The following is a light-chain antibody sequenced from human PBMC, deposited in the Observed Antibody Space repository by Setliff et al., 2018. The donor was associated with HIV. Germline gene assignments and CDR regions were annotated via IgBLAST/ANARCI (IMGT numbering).Light chain of an antibody. CDR1: KLGDKY. Sequence: SYELTQPPSVSVPPGQTASITCSGDKLGDKYACWYQQKPGQSPVLVIYRDSKRPSGIPERFSGSNSGNTATLTISGTQAMDEADYYCQAWDSSTAVFGTGTKVTVL. CDR2: RDS. CDR3: QAWDSSTAV. V-gene: IGLV3-1*01. J-gene: IGLJ1*01.